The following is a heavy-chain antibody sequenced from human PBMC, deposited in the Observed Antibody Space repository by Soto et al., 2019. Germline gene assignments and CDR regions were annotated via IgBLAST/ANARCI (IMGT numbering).Heavy chain of an antibody. CDR2: ISGSGGST. J-gene: IGHJ6*02. Sequence: GGSMRLSCAASGLTFSSYAMSWVRQAPGKGLEWVSAISGSGGSTYYADSVKGRFTISRDNSKNTLYLQMNSLRAEDTAVYYCAKDKGPSRRCSSTSCHVTYGMDVWGQGTTVTVSS. V-gene: IGHV3-23*01. CDR3: AKDKGPSRRCSSTSCHVTYGMDV. D-gene: IGHD2-2*01. CDR1: GLTFSSYA.